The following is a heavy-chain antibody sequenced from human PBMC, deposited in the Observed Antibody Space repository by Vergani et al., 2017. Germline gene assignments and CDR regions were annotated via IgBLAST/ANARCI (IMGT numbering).Heavy chain of an antibody. CDR1: GGTFRSGE. V-gene: IGHV1-69*12. Sequence: QVQLVQSGAEVKKPGSSVTVSCKVSGGTFRSGEISWVRQAHGQGLEWMGGIIPIFGTANYAQKFQGRVTITADESTSTAYMELSSLRSEDTAVYYCARVLGRDYFDYWGQGTLVTVSS. CDR3: ARVLGRDYFDY. CDR2: IIPIFGTA. J-gene: IGHJ4*02. D-gene: IGHD3-3*02.